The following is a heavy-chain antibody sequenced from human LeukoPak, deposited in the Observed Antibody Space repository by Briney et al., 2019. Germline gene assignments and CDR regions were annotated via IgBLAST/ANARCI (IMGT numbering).Heavy chain of an antibody. V-gene: IGHV3-21*01. D-gene: IGHD6-19*01. CDR1: GFTFSSYS. CDR2: NSSSSSYI. J-gene: IGHJ4*02. CDR3: ARAGLEQWLADY. Sequence: GGSLRLSCAASGFTFSSYSMNWVRQAPGKGLEWVSSNSSSSSYIYYADSVKGRFTISRDNAKNSLYLQMNSLRAEDTAVYYCARAGLEQWLADYWGQGTLVTVSS.